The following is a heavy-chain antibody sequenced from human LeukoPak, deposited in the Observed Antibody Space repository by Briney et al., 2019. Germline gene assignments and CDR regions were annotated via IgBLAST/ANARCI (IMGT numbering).Heavy chain of an antibody. J-gene: IGHJ4*02. Sequence: PSETLSLTCTVSGGSISSSSYYWGWIRQPPGKGLEWIGSIYYSGSTYYNPSLKSRVTISVDTSKNQFSLKLSSVTAADTAVYYCARDVVNSSGYVFDYWGQGTLVTVSS. CDR1: GGSISSSSYY. V-gene: IGHV4-39*07. D-gene: IGHD3-22*01. CDR3: ARDVVNSSGYVFDY. CDR2: IYYSGST.